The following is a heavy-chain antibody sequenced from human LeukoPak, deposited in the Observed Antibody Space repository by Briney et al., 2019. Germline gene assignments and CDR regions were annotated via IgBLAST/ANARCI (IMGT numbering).Heavy chain of an antibody. Sequence: GGSLRLSCAASGFNFSTYGMHWVRQAPGKGLVWVSRINTDGSSTSYADSVKGRFTISRDNAKNTLYLQMNSLRAEDTAVYYCARGQGSYLAYWGQGTLVTVSS. CDR1: GFNFSTYG. V-gene: IGHV3-74*01. CDR3: ARGQGSYLAY. CDR2: INTDGSST. D-gene: IGHD3-10*01. J-gene: IGHJ4*02.